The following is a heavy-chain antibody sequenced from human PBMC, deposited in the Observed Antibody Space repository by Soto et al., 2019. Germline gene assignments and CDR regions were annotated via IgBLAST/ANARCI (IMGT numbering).Heavy chain of an antibody. J-gene: IGHJ6*02. Sequence: PGGSLRLSCAASGFTFSSYWMHWVRQAPGKGLVWVSRINSDGSSTSYADSVKGRFTISRDNAKNTLYLQMNSLRAEYTAVYYCARGVYYYDSSGYPAYGMDVWGQGTTVTVSS. CDR2: INSDGSST. CDR3: ARGVYYYDSSGYPAYGMDV. CDR1: GFTFSSYW. V-gene: IGHV3-74*01. D-gene: IGHD3-22*01.